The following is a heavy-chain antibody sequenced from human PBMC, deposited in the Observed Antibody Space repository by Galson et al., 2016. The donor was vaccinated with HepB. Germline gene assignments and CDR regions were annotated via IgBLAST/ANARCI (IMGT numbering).Heavy chain of an antibody. CDR1: GDSVNYFY. D-gene: IGHD1-1*01. CDR2: IYYSGST. V-gene: IGHV4-59*08. J-gene: IGHJ6*02. Sequence: SETLSLTCSVSGDSVNYFYWSWIRQSPGKRLEWIGYIYYSGSTSYNPSLKSRLTISIDKSKNRFSLQLNSVTAADTAVYFCARRRPGGSMDFWGPGTTVTVSS. CDR3: ARRRPGGSMDF.